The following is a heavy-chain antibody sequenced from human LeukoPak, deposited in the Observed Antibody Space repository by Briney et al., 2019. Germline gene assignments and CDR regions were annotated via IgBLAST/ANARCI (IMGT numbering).Heavy chain of an antibody. CDR3: ARAFRGYCSSTSCYALDY. D-gene: IGHD2-2*03. CDR1: GGSISSYY. CDR2: IYYSGST. Sequence: SETLSLTCTVSGGSISSYYWSWIRQPPGKGLEWIGYIYYSGSTNYNPSLKSRVTISVDTSKNQSSLKLSSVTAADTAVYYCARAFRGYCSSTSCYALDYWGQGTLVTVSS. J-gene: IGHJ4*02. V-gene: IGHV4-59*01.